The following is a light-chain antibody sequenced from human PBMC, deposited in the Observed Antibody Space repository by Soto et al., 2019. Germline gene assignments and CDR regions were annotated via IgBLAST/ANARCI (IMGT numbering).Light chain of an antibody. CDR1: QSVGSY. CDR3: PKRDNRSPTWT. V-gene: IGKV3-11*01. CDR2: GAS. J-gene: IGKJ1*01. Sequence: EIVLTQSPATLSLSPGERATLSCRASQSVGSYLAGYQQKPGQAPRLLIHGASNRAAGIPVRFSDSGSGTDLTFTISSLEPEDFAVYYCPKRDNRSPTWTFGHGTKVQIK.